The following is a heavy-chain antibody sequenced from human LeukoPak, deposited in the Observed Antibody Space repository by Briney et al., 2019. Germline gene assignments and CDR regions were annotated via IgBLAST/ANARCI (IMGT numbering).Heavy chain of an antibody. J-gene: IGHJ4*02. Sequence: SQTLSLTCAISGDSVSSNSAAWNWIRQSPSRGLEWLGRTYYRSKWYNDYAVSVKSRITINPDTSKNQFSLQLNSVTPEDTAVYYCARTYYDFWSDSFVYDYWGQGTLVTVSS. CDR3: ARTYYDFWSDSFVYDY. D-gene: IGHD3-3*01. CDR1: GDSVSSNSAA. CDR2: TYYRSKWYN. V-gene: IGHV6-1*01.